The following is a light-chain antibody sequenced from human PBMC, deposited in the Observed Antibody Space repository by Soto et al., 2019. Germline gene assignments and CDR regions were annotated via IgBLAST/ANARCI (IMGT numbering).Light chain of an antibody. CDR1: RSDVGGYNY. CDR2: EVS. V-gene: IGLV2-14*01. J-gene: IGLJ1*01. CDR3: SSYTSSRTYV. Sequence: LTQPASVSGSPGQSITISCTGTRSDVGGYNYVSWYQQHPGKAPKVMIYEVSNRPSGVSNRFSGSKSGNTASLTISGLQAEDEADYYCSSYTSSRTYVFGTGTKVTVL.